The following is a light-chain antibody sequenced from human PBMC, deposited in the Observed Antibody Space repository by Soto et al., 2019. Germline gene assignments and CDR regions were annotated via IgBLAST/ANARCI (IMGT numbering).Light chain of an antibody. CDR3: AAWDDSLNAVV. CDR1: SSNIGGNT. J-gene: IGLJ2*01. CDR2: SNN. Sequence: QSALTQPPSASGTPGQRVTISCSGSSSNIGGNTVNWYQQLPGTAPKLLIYSNNQRPSGVPDRFSGSQSGTSASLAISGLQSEDEADYYCAAWDDSLNAVVFGGGTKLTVL. V-gene: IGLV1-44*01.